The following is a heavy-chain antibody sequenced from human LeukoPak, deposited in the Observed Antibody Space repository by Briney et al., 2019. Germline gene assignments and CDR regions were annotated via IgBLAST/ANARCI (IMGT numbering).Heavy chain of an antibody. D-gene: IGHD2-2*01. CDR1: GISISDGRYY. J-gene: IGHJ3*02. CDR2: KYYSGSA. CDR3: ATPYCSSLSCLDVFNI. Sequence: KISQTLSLTCNVSGISISDGRYYWAWIRQRPGRGLEWIGYKYYSGSAKYNPSLKSRLTISIDTPENQFSLHLSSVTAADTAIYYCATPYCSSLSCLDVFNIWGQGRMVTVSS. V-gene: IGHV4-31*03.